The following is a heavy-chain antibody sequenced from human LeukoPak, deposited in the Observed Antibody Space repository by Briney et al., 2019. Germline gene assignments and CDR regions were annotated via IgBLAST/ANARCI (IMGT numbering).Heavy chain of an antibody. D-gene: IGHD3-22*01. CDR3: ARVSYDSSGYSLDY. CDR2: INPNSGGT. Sequence: ASVPVSCKASGYTFTGYYMHWVRQAPGQGLAWMGWINPNSGGTDYAQKFLGRVTMTRDTSISTAYMELSRLRSDDTAVYYCARVSYDSSGYSLDYWGQGTLVTVSS. V-gene: IGHV1-2*02. CDR1: GYTFTGYY. J-gene: IGHJ4*02.